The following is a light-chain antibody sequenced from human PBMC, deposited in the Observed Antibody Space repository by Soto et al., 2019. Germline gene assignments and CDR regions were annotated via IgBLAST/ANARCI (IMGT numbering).Light chain of an antibody. CDR3: SPYAGSNNYV. J-gene: IGLJ1*01. CDR2: EVS. V-gene: IGLV2-8*01. CDR1: SGDVGGYNY. Sequence: VLTQPPSASGSPGQSVTISCTGTSGDVGGYNYVSWYQQHPGKAPKLMIFEVSERPSGVPDRFSASKSGNTASLTVSGLQAEDEADYYCSPYAGSNNYVLGNGTKVTVL.